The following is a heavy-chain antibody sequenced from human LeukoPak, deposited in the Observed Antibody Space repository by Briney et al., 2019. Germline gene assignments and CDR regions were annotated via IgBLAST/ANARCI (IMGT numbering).Heavy chain of an antibody. D-gene: IGHD3-10*01. Sequence: SDTLSLTCAVYGGSFSGYYWSWIRQPPGKGLEWIGYISYSGSTNYNPSLKSRVTISVDTSRNQFSLKLSSVTAADTAVYYCARGRLGGSGSYYNVLDYWGQGTLVTVSS. CDR2: ISYSGST. V-gene: IGHV4-59*07. CDR1: GGSFSGYY. J-gene: IGHJ4*02. CDR3: ARGRLGGSGSYYNVLDY.